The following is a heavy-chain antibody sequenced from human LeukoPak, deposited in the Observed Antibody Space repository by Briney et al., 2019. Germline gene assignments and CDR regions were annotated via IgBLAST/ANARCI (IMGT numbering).Heavy chain of an antibody. V-gene: IGHV4-59*01. CDR2: IYYSGST. Sequence: SETLSLTCTVSGGSISSYYWSWIRQPPGKGLEWIGYIYYSGSTNYNPSLKSRVTISVDTSKNQFSLKLSSVTAADTAVYYCARDGKWFGEFSLLNYYYYYGMDAWGQGTTVTVSS. CDR3: ARDGKWFGEFSLLNYYYYYGMDA. D-gene: IGHD3-10*01. CDR1: GGSISSYY. J-gene: IGHJ6*02.